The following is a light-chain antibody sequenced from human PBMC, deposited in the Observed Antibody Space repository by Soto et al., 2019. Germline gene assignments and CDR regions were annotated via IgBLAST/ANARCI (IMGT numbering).Light chain of an antibody. J-gene: IGLJ2*01. V-gene: IGLV3-21*02. CDR2: DDS. Sequence: SYELTQPPSVSVAPGQTARITCGGNNIGSKSVNWYQQKPGQAPVLVVYDDSDRPSGIPERFSGSNSGNTATLTISRVEAGDEADYHCQVWDSSSDHSRVFGGGTKVTVL. CDR1: NIGSKS. CDR3: QVWDSSSDHSRV.